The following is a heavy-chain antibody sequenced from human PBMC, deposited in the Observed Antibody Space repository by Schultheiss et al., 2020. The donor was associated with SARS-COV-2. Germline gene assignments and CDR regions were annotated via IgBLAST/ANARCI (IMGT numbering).Heavy chain of an antibody. CDR2: IRSKANSYAT. D-gene: IGHD1-26*01. V-gene: IGHV3-73*01. CDR3: AKVGVLTSQV. CDR1: GFTFSGSA. Sequence: GGSLRLSCAASGFTFSGSAMHWVRQASGKGLEWVGRIRSKANSYATAYAASVKGRFTISRDDSKNTAYLQMNSLRAEDTAVYYCAKVGVLTSQVWGQGTLVTVSS. J-gene: IGHJ4*02.